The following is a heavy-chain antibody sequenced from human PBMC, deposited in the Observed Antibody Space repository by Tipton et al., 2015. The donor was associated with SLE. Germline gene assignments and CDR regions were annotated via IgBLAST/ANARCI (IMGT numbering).Heavy chain of an antibody. D-gene: IGHD2-15*01. J-gene: IGHJ3*02. V-gene: IGHV4-34*01. CDR3: ARNRGSGQQAAFEI. Sequence: LRLSCAVYGGSFSGYYWSWIRQPPGKGLEWIGEINHSGSTHYNPSLKSRVIISVDTSKNQLPLKLNSVTAADTTMYYCARNRGSGQQAAFEIWGQGTMVTVSS. CDR2: INHSGST. CDR1: GGSFSGYY.